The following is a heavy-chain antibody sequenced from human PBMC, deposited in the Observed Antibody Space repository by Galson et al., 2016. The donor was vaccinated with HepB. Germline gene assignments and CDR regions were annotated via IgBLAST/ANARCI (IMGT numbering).Heavy chain of an antibody. J-gene: IGHJ4*02. V-gene: IGHV3-9*01. D-gene: IGHD1-1*01. CDR2: ISWNSAII. CDR1: GFTFEHYA. Sequence: LRLSCAASGFTFEHYAMHWVRQAPGKGLEWVSGISWNSAIIAYADSVRGLFTIFRDNAKNSLYLQMNSLRPEDTAFYFCAKAPGMGNNHYFDDWGQGTLVTVSS. CDR3: AKAPGMGNNHYFDD.